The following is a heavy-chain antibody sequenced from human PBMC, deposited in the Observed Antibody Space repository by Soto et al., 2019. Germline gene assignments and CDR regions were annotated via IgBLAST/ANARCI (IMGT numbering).Heavy chain of an antibody. J-gene: IGHJ4*02. CDR2: INHSGST. Sequence: SETLSLTCAVYGGSFSGYYWSWIRQPPGKGLEWIGEINHSGSTNYSPSLKSRVTISVDRSKNQFSLKLSSVTAEDTALYYCAKDRPRRTSGYFFDYWGQGTPVTVSS. V-gene: IGHV4-34*01. CDR3: AKDRPRRTSGYFFDY. CDR1: GGSFSGYY. D-gene: IGHD1-1*01.